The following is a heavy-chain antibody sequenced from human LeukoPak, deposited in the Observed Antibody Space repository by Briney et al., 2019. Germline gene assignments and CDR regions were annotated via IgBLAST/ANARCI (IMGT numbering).Heavy chain of an antibody. CDR2: ISSSGSTI. J-gene: IGHJ4*02. V-gene: IGHV3-48*04. Sequence: GGSLRLSCAASGFTFSNYNMNWVRQAPGKGLEWVSYISSSGSTIYYADSVKGRFTISRDNAKNSLYLQMNSLRAEDTAVYYCAREDTVTGVYYFDYWGQGTLVTVSS. CDR3: AREDTVTGVYYFDY. D-gene: IGHD4-11*01. CDR1: GFTFSNYN.